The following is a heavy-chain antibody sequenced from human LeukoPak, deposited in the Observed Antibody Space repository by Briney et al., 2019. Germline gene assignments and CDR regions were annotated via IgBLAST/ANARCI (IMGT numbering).Heavy chain of an antibody. J-gene: IGHJ5*02. CDR2: IIPILGIA. V-gene: IGHV1-69*04. D-gene: IGHD6-19*01. CDR1: GGTFSSYA. Sequence: SVKVSCKASGGTFSSYAISWVRQAPGQELEWMGRIIPILGIANYAQKFQGRVTITADKSTSTAYMELSSLRSEDTAVYYCATRLDRTNNWFDPWGQGTLVTVSS. CDR3: ATRLDRTNNWFDP.